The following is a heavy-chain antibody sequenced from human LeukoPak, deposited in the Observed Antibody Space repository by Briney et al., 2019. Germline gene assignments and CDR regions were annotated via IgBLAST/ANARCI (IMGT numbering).Heavy chain of an antibody. Sequence: QPSETLSLTCAVYGGSFSGYYWSWIRQPPGKGLERIGEINHSGSTNYNPSLKSRVTISVDTSKNQFSLKLSSVTAADTAVYYCARAPYYYGSGSYDYWGQGTLVTVSS. CDR2: INHSGST. J-gene: IGHJ4*02. V-gene: IGHV4-34*01. CDR1: GGSFSGYY. CDR3: ARAPYYYGSGSYDY. D-gene: IGHD3-10*01.